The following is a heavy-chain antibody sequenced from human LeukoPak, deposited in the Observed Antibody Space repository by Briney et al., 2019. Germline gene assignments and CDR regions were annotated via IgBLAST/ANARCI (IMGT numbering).Heavy chain of an antibody. J-gene: IGHJ4*02. CDR2: ISSSSSYI. V-gene: IGHV3-21*01. Sequence: GGSLRLALAASSLTFISYSMNWVRQAPGKGLEWVSSISSSSSYIYYADSVKGRFTISRDNAKNSLYLQMNSLRAEDTAVYYRARYDWEVTTVCPQTPAEFDYWGQGTLVTVSS. D-gene: IGHD4-11*01. CDR3: ARYDWEVTTVCPQTPAEFDY. CDR1: SLTFISYS.